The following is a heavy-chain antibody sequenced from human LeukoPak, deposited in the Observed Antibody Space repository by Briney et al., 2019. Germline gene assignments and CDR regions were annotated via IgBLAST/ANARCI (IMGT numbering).Heavy chain of an antibody. CDR3: ARGPDGYNSHFDY. V-gene: IGHV3-74*01. Sequence: GGSLRLSCAVSGFTLSNYWMHWVRQAPGKGLVWVSRMNSDGRATTYADSVKGRFTISRDNAKNTLYLQMNSLRVEDTAVYYCARGPDGYNSHFDYWGQGTLVTVSS. J-gene: IGHJ4*02. CDR1: GFTLSNYW. CDR2: MNSDGRAT. D-gene: IGHD5-24*01.